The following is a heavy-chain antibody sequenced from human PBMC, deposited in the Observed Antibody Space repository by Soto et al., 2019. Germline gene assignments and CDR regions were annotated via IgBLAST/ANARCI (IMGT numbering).Heavy chain of an antibody. Sequence: PSETLSLTCSVSGGSVSNKTFFWRGIRQPPGKRLEWIGYVYYSGTTNYNPSLKSRVTISVDLSKNQFSLRLSSVTTADTALYYCARTTAVPNTLRSRYFFDYWGQGTLVTVS. CDR2: VYYSGTT. CDR3: ARTTAVPNTLRSRYFFDY. J-gene: IGHJ4*02. V-gene: IGHV4-61*01. D-gene: IGHD4-17*01. CDR1: GGSVSNKTFF.